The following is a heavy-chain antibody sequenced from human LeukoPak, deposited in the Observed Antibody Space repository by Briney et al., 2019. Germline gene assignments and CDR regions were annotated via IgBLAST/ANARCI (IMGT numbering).Heavy chain of an antibody. J-gene: IGHJ4*02. CDR1: GISFSSHG. V-gene: IGHV3-33*01. CDR3: ARVGSTCDH. D-gene: IGHD2-15*01. CDR2: IWYDGSNI. Sequence: GTSLRLSCAASGISFSSHGMHWVRQAPGKGLEWVAVIWYDGSNIYYADSVKGRFTISRDNAKSSLYLQMNSLRAEDTAVYYCARVGSTCDHWGQGTLVTVSS.